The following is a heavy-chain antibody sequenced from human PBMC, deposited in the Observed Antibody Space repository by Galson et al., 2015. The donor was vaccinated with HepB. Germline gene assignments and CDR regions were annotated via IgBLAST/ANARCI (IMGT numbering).Heavy chain of an antibody. D-gene: IGHD6-19*01. V-gene: IGHV3-7*03. Sequence: SLRLSCAASGFTFSSYWMSWVRQAPGKGLEWVANIKQDGSEKYYVDSVKGRFTISRDNTKNSLYLQMNSLRAEDTAVYYCARLPPGYSSGWSYWYFDLWGRGTLVTVSS. CDR3: ARLPPGYSSGWSYWYFDL. CDR2: IKQDGSEK. CDR1: GFTFSSYW. J-gene: IGHJ2*01.